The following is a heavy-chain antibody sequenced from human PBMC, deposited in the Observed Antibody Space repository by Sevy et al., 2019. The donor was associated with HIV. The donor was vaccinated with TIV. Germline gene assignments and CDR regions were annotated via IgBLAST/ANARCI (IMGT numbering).Heavy chain of an antibody. D-gene: IGHD6-19*01. V-gene: IGHV3-30-3*01. CDR1: GFTFSSYT. J-gene: IGHJ5*02. CDR2: ISHDGNNK. Sequence: GGSLRLSRAASGFTFSSYTMHWVRQAPGKGLEWVSVISHDGNNKYYADSVKGRFTISRDNSKNTLYLQMNSLRAEDTAVYYCARGIAVTLSNWFDPWGQGSLVTVSS. CDR3: ARGIAVTLSNWFDP.